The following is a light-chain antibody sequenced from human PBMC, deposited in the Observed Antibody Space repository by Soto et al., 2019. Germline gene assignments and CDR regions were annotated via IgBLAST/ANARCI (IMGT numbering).Light chain of an antibody. V-gene: IGKV1-5*01. Sequence: DIQVTQSPSTLSASVGDRVTITCRASQSISTWLAWYQQKPGTAPKLLIYDASSLESGVPSRFSGSGSGTEFTLTISSLQPDDFATYYCQQYNSSPYTFGQGTKLEIK. CDR2: DAS. CDR3: QQYNSSPYT. J-gene: IGKJ2*01. CDR1: QSISTW.